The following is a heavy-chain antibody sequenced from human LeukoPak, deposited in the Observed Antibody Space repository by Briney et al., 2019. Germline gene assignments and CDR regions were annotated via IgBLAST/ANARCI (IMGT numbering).Heavy chain of an antibody. V-gene: IGHV4-38-2*02. CDR2: VYHSGAE. D-gene: IGHD2/OR15-2a*01. CDR3: ASHRALLDWYFDL. J-gene: IGHJ2*01. CDR1: TDAITSHFY. Sequence: SETLSLTCIVSTDAITSHFYWGWIRQSPGEGGKGLEWIASVYHSGAEYVNPSLKSRVTTSVDTSKSQFYLTLSSVTAADTAVYYCASHRALLDWYFDLWGRGTLVTVSS.